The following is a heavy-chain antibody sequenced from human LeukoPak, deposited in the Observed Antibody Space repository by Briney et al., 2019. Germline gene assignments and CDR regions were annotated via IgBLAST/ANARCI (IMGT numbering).Heavy chain of an antibody. CDR2: IKLDGSEK. D-gene: IGHD3-3*01. Sequence: GGSLRLSCVASGIAFSNSIMHWVRQAPGKGLEWVANIKLDGSEKNYVDSVKGRFTISRDNTKNSLYLQMNSLRVEDTAVFYCARDQYDTWSRRGNFDSWGQGTLVIVSS. CDR1: GIAFSNSI. J-gene: IGHJ4*02. CDR3: ARDQYDTWSRRGNFDS. V-gene: IGHV3-7*03.